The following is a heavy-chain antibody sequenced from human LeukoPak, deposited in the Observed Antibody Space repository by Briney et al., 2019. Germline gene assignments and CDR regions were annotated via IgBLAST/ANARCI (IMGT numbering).Heavy chain of an antibody. V-gene: IGHV3-33*01. CDR1: GFTFSSYG. J-gene: IGHJ4*02. CDR2: IWYDGSNK. D-gene: IGHD3-22*01. CDR3: ARAGAIVANDY. Sequence: GGSLRLSCAASGFTFSSYGMHWVRQAPGKGLEWVAVIWYDGSNKYYADSVKGRFTISRDNSKNTLYLQMNSLRAEDTAVYYCARAGAIVANDYWGQGTLVTVSS.